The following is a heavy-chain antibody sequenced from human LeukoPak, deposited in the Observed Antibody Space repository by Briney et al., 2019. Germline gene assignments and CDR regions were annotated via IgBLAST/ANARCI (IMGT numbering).Heavy chain of an antibody. Sequence: SETLSLTCIVSGGSITSSSYYWSWIRQPAGKGLEWIGRIYTSGGTNYNPSLKSRLTMSADTSKNQFSLKLSSVTAADTAVYYCARETKFYYGMDVWGQGTTVTVSS. CDR1: GGSITSSSYY. D-gene: IGHD1-1*01. J-gene: IGHJ6*02. CDR2: IYTSGGT. CDR3: ARETKFYYGMDV. V-gene: IGHV4-61*02.